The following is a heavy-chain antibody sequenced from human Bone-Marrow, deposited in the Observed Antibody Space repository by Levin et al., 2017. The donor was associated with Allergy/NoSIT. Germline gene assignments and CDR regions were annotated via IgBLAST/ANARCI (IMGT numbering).Heavy chain of an antibody. CDR1: GFRFSDYW. D-gene: IGHD5-24*01. CDR2: INQDGSEK. V-gene: IGHV3-7*01. CDR3: ARAVTIGTVDY. Sequence: RASVKVSCAASGFRFSDYWMSWVRQAPGKGLEWVATINQDGSEKYYVDSVMDRFTISRDNAKNSLYLQMNSLRVEDTAVYYCARAVTIGTVDYWGQGTLVTVSS. J-gene: IGHJ4*02.